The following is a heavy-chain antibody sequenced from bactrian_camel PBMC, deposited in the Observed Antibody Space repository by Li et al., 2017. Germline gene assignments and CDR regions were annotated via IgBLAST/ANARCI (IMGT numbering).Heavy chain of an antibody. CDR2: ISSSGGSAT. J-gene: IGHJ4*01. Sequence: VQLVESEGGLVQPGGSLRLSCAASGFTLSSYVMSWVRQAPGKGLEWVSTISSSGGSATTYADSVKGRFTISKDNAKNTLYLQMNSLKTEDTAMYYCAGFRERARPGQGTQVTVS. V-gene: IGHV3S42*01. D-gene: IGHD6*01. CDR1: GFTLSSYV.